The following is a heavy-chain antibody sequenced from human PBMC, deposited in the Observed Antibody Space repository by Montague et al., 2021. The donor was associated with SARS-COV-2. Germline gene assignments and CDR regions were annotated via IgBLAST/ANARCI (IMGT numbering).Heavy chain of an antibody. Sequence: SETLSLTCTVSGGSISSSSYYWGWIRQPPGKGLEWIGSIYYSGSTYYNPSLKSRVTISVDTSKNQFSLKLSSVTAADTAVYYCARFPTSYYYDSKAAPATPDAFDIWGQGQWSSSLQ. CDR3: ARFPTSYYYDSKAAPATPDAFDI. V-gene: IGHV4-39*01. J-gene: IGHJ3*02. D-gene: IGHD3-22*01. CDR2: IYYSGST. CDR1: GGSISSSSYY.